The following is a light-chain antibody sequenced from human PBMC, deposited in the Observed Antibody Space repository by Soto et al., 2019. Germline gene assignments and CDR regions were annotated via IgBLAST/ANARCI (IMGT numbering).Light chain of an antibody. V-gene: IGLV7-46*01. Sequence: QTVVTQEPSLTVSPGGTVTLTCGSSTGAVTSGHYPYWFQQKPGQAPRTLIYDTSNKHSWTPARFSGSLLRGKAALTLSGAQPEDEAEYYCLLSYSGAHEVFGGGTQLTVL. J-gene: IGLJ2*01. CDR3: LLSYSGAHEV. CDR2: DTS. CDR1: TGAVTSGHY.